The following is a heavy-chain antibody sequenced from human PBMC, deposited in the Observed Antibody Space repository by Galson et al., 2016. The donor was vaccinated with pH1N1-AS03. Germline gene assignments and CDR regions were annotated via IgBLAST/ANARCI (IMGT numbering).Heavy chain of an antibody. V-gene: IGHV3-23*01. CDR1: GFSFNKYA. CDR2: ISDSGGST. D-gene: IGHD3-10*01. J-gene: IGHJ4*02. Sequence: SLRLSCAASGFSFNKYAISWVRQAPGKGLEWVSRISDSGGSTYYTGSVKGRLTITRDNSKNTLYLQMNGLRSEDTAVYYCAKKGGIAGSGIYYFDYWGQGTPVTVSS. CDR3: AKKGGIAGSGIYYFDY.